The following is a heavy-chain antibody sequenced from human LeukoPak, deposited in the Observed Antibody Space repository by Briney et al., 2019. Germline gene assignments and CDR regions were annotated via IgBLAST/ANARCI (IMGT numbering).Heavy chain of an antibody. CDR2: IYYSGST. D-gene: IGHD6-19*01. CDR3: ARGRYPQPGIAGAGTLLD. Sequence: SETLSLTCTVPGGSISSGGYYWSWIRQHPGKGLEWIGYIYYSGSTYYNPSLKGRVTISVDTSKNQFSLKLSSVTAADTAVYYCARGRYPQPGIAGAGTLLDWGQGTLVTVSS. CDR1: GGSISSGGYY. V-gene: IGHV4-31*03. J-gene: IGHJ4*02.